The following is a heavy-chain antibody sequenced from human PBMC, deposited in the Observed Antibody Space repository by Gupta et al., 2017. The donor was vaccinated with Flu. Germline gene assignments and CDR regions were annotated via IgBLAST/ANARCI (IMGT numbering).Heavy chain of an antibody. CDR1: VGSLNSGRHF. CDR2: IYYGGST. Sequence: QLQLQESGPGLVKQSETLSLTCIVAVGSLNSGRHFWGWTRQPPGKGLEWIGIIYYGGSTYYNPSLKSRVIITVDTSKNQFSLKLSSVTAADTAVFYCARIMHYYESGGDYLDYWGQGTLVTVPS. D-gene: IGHD3-22*01. J-gene: IGHJ4*02. V-gene: IGHV4-39*01. CDR3: ARIMHYYESGGDYLDY.